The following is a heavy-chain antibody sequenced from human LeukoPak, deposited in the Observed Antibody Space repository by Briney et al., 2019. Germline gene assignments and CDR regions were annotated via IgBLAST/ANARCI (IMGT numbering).Heavy chain of an antibody. D-gene: IGHD2-8*01. J-gene: IGHJ4*02. CDR1: GYSFSTHW. CDR2: IYPSESHT. CDR3: ARRYCASLACYSPLDY. V-gene: IGHV5-51*01. Sequence: GESLKISCKGSGYSFSTHWMAWVRQKPGKGLEWRGIIYPSESHTRYSTSFEAQVTISADKSITTAYLQWSSLKASDTAMYYCARRYCASLACYSPLDYWGQGTLVTVPS.